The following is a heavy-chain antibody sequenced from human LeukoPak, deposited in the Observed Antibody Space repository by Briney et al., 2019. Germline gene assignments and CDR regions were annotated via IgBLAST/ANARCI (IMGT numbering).Heavy chain of an antibody. CDR1: GFTFNSYW. D-gene: IGHD1-26*01. Sequence: GGSLILSCAASGFTFNSYWMAWVRQAPGKVLALVSSISSSGSTIYYADSVKGRFTISRDNAKNSLYLQMNSLRAEDTAVYYCARDLVRVGATENDAFDIWGQGTMVAVSS. J-gene: IGHJ3*02. CDR3: ARDLVRVGATENDAFDI. CDR2: ISSSGSTI. V-gene: IGHV3-48*04.